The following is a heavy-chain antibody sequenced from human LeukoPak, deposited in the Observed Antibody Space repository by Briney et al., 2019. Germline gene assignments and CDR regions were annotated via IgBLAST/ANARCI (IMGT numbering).Heavy chain of an antibody. V-gene: IGHV3-23*01. Sequence: GGSLRLSCAASEFTYGMNWVRQAPGKGLECVSAISSSGSNTYYADSVKGRFTISRDNSKNTLYLQMNSLRAEDTAVYYCARHPYYYDSSGYYYGSSPDYWGQGTLVTVSS. D-gene: IGHD3-22*01. CDR3: ARHPYYYDSSGYYYGSSPDY. J-gene: IGHJ4*02. CDR1: EFTYG. CDR2: ISSSGSNT.